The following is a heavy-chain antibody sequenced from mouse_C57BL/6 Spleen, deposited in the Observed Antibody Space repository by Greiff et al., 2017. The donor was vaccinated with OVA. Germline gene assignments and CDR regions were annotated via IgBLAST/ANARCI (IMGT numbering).Heavy chain of an antibody. CDR3: AIDEGRGYFDY. CDR2: ISDGGSYT. J-gene: IGHJ2*01. CDR1: GFTFSSYA. Sequence: EVQGVESGGGLVKPGGSLKLSCAASGFTFSSYAMSWVRQTPEKRLEWVATISDGGSYTYYTDNVKGRITISRDNAKNNLYLQLSHLKSEDTAMYYCAIDEGRGYFDYWGQGTTLTVSS. V-gene: IGHV5-4*01.